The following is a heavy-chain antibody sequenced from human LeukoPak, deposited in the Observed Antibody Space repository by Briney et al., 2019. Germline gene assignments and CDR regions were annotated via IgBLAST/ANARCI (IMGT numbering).Heavy chain of an antibody. Sequence: SETLSLTCTVSGGSISSYYWGWIRQPPGKGLEWIGSIYHSGSTYYNPSLKSRVTISVDTSKNQFSLKLSSVTAADTAVYYCARHVRYQLPRGGNWFDPWGQGTLVTVSS. CDR1: GGSISSYY. D-gene: IGHD2-2*01. CDR2: IYHSGST. J-gene: IGHJ5*02. V-gene: IGHV4-38-2*02. CDR3: ARHVRYQLPRGGNWFDP.